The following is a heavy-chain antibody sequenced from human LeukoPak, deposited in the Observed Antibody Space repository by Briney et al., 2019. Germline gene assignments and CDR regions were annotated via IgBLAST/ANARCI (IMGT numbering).Heavy chain of an antibody. Sequence: SQTLSLTCAISGDSVSSNSAAWNWIRQSQSRGLEWLGRTYYRSKWYNDYAVSVKSRITINPDTSKNQFSLQLNSVTPEDTAVYYCARVYLGAFADAFDIWGQGTMVTVSS. CDR2: TYYRSKWYN. CDR1: GDSVSSNSAA. D-gene: IGHD1-26*01. J-gene: IGHJ3*02. CDR3: ARVYLGAFADAFDI. V-gene: IGHV6-1*01.